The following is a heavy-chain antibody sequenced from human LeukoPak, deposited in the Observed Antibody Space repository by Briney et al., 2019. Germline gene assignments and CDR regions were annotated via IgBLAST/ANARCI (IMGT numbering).Heavy chain of an antibody. V-gene: IGHV7-4-1*02. Sequence: ASVKVSCKVSGYTLTELSMHWVRQAPGQGLEWMGWNNTNTGNPTYAQGFTGRFVFSLDTSVSTAYLQISSLKAEDTAVYYCARDRVIAAAGTPYYWGQGTLVTVSS. CDR2: NNTNTGNP. CDR1: GYTLTELS. J-gene: IGHJ4*02. D-gene: IGHD6-13*01. CDR3: ARDRVIAAAGTPYY.